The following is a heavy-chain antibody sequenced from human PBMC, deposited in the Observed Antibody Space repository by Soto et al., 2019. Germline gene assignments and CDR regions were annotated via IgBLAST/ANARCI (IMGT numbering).Heavy chain of an antibody. V-gene: IGHV3-66*01. D-gene: IGHD3-3*01. CDR3: ARDTGFWSGYFAFDI. CDR2: IYSGGST. J-gene: IGHJ3*02. CDR1: GFTVSSNY. Sequence: GGSLRLSCAASGFTVSSNYMSWVRQAPGMGLEWVSVIYSGGSTYYADSVKGRFTISRDNSKNTLYLQMNSLRAEDTAVYYCARDTGFWSGYFAFDIWGQGTMVTVSS.